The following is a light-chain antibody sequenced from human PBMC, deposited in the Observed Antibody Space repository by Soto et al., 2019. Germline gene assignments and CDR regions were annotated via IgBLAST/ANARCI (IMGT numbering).Light chain of an antibody. J-gene: IGKJ2*01. CDR1: QSVLYSSNNKNY. CDR2: WAS. V-gene: IGKV4-1*01. Sequence: DIVMTQSPDSLAVSLGERATINCKSSQSVLYSSNNKNYLXWYQQNPGQPPKLLIYWASTRESGVPDRFSGSGSGTDFTLTISSLQAEDVAVYYCQQYYSTLYTFGQGTKLEIK. CDR3: QQYYSTLYT.